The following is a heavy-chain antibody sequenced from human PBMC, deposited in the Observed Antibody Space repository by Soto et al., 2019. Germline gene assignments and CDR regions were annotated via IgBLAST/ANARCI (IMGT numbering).Heavy chain of an antibody. V-gene: IGHV1-2*04. CDR3: ARELYSNYPYYYYYGMDV. Sequence: QVQLVQSGAEVKKPGASVKVSCKASGYTFTGYYMHWVRQAPGQGLEWMGWINPNSGGTNYAQKLQGWVTMTRNTSISTAYMELSRLRSDDTAVYYCARELYSNYPYYYYYGMDVWGQGTTVTVSS. CDR1: GYTFTGYY. CDR2: INPNSGGT. D-gene: IGHD4-4*01. J-gene: IGHJ6*02.